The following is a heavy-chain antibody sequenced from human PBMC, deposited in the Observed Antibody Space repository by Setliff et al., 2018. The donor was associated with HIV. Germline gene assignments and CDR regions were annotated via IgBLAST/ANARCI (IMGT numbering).Heavy chain of an antibody. D-gene: IGHD2-2*01. J-gene: IGHJ4*02. Sequence: PSETLSLTCAVYGAPFNGYYWAWIRQSPAKGLEWIGEIYHSGIVNDNPSLQSRVTISTDTSKNQFSLRLNSVTVADTAVYYCARVRLRVPPSIFDYWGMGSLVTVSS. CDR1: GAPFNGYY. CDR3: ARVRLRVPPSIFDY. CDR2: IYHSGIV. V-gene: IGHV4-34*01.